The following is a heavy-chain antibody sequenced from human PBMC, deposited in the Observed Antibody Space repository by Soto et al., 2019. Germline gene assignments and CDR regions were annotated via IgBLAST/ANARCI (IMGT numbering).Heavy chain of an antibody. D-gene: IGHD2-2*02. Sequence: ASVKVSCKASGYTFTGYYMHWVRRAPGQGLEWMGWINPNSGGTNYAQKFQGRVTMTRDTSISTAYMELSRLRSDDTAVYYCASYCSSTSCYTSQYYYYGMDVWGQGTTVTVSS. CDR2: INPNSGGT. J-gene: IGHJ6*02. CDR1: GYTFTGYY. CDR3: ASYCSSTSCYTSQYYYYGMDV. V-gene: IGHV1-2*02.